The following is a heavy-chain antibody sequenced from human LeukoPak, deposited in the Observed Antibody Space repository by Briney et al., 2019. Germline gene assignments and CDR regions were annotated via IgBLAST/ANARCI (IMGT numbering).Heavy chain of an antibody. J-gene: IGHJ4*02. D-gene: IGHD3-22*01. Sequence: SETLSLTCTVSGDSISASYWTWIRQPPGKGLEWIAYIYKSGSTNHNPSLKNRVTISMDTSKNQFSLNLSSVTAADTAVYYCARHLPAYYDSSGYYAFDYWGQGTLVTVSS. CDR2: IYKSGST. V-gene: IGHV4-59*08. CDR3: ARHLPAYYDSSGYYAFDY. CDR1: GDSISASY.